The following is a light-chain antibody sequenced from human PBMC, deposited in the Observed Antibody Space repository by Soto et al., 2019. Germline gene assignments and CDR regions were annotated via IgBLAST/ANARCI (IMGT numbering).Light chain of an antibody. CDR3: QQYGSSPGT. J-gene: IGKJ1*01. V-gene: IGKV3-20*01. Sequence: EIVLTQSPGTLSLSPGERATLSCRASQSVSSSYLAGYQQKPGQAPRLLIYGASSRATGIPDRFSGSGSGTDFTITISRLEPEDFAVYYCQQYGSSPGTFGQGTKVEIK. CDR2: GAS. CDR1: QSVSSSY.